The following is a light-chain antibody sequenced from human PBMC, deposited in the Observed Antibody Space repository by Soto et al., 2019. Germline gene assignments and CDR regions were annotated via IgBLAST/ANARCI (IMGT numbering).Light chain of an antibody. CDR3: QQRSNLLVT. V-gene: IGKV3-11*01. CDR1: QSVSSY. J-gene: IGKJ3*01. Sequence: EIVLTQSPATLSFSPGERATLSCRASQSVSSYLAWYQQKPGQAPRLLIYDASNRATGIPARFSGSCSGTDFTLTISRLEPEYCTYYYCQQRSNLLVTCGPGTKVDIK. CDR2: DAS.